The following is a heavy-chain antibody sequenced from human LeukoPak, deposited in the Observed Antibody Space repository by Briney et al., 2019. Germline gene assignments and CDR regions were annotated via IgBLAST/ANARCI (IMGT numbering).Heavy chain of an antibody. Sequence: GGSLRLSCAASGFTFSSNYMSWVRQAPGKGLEWVSVIYSGGSTYYADSVKGRFTISRDNSKNTLYLQMNSLRAEDTAVYYCAREYSSSSGLDYWGQGTLVTVSS. V-gene: IGHV3-53*01. CDR2: IYSGGST. CDR1: GFTFSSNY. D-gene: IGHD6-6*01. CDR3: AREYSSSSGLDY. J-gene: IGHJ4*02.